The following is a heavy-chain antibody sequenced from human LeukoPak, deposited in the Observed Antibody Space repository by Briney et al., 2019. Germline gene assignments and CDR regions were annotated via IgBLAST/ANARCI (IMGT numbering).Heavy chain of an antibody. CDR2: IRNSGST. CDR1: GGSIRNYY. Sequence: SETLSLTCTVPGGSIRNYYWTWVRQAPGKGLEWIGYIRNSGSTNYNPSLESRVTISVGTSKNQFSLKLYSMTAADTAVYYCAKDGSSGTGEIDYWGQGTLVTVSS. V-gene: IGHV4-59*01. D-gene: IGHD7-27*01. J-gene: IGHJ4*02. CDR3: AKDGSSGTGEIDY.